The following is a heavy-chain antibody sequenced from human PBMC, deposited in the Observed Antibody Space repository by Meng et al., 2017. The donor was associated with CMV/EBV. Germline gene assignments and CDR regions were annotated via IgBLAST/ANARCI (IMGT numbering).Heavy chain of an antibody. D-gene: IGHD3-3*01. CDR1: GSS. CDR3: ARVDGITIFGVVITEGYYFDY. V-gene: IGHV4-34*01. Sequence: GSSWSWIRQPPGQGLEWIGEINHSGSTNYNPSLKSRVTISVDTSKNQFSLKLSSVTAADTAVYYCARVDGITIFGVVITEGYYFDYWGQGTLVTVSS. CDR2: INHSGST. J-gene: IGHJ4*02.